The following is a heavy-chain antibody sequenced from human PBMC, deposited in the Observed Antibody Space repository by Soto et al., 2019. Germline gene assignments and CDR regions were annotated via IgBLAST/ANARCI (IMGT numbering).Heavy chain of an antibody. CDR3: ARSRVGATGLDY. J-gene: IGHJ4*02. D-gene: IGHD1-26*01. CDR1: GVTFSSYA. V-gene: IGHV1-69*13. Sequence: SVKVSCKASGVTFSSYAISWVRQAPGQGLEWMGGIIPIFGTANYAQKFQGRVTITADESTSTAYMELSSLRSEDTAVYYCARSRVGATGLDYWGQGTLVTVSS. CDR2: IIPIFGTA.